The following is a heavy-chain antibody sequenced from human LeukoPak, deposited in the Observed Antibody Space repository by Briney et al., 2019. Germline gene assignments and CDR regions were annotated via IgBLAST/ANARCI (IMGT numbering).Heavy chain of an antibody. V-gene: IGHV4-61*02. J-gene: IGHJ4*02. D-gene: IGHD3-22*01. CDR3: ARRVDYYDSSGYYYDY. CDR2: IYTSGST. CDR1: GGSISSGTYF. Sequence: SETLSLTCTVSGGSISSGTYFWTWIRQPAGKGLEWIGRIYTSGSTNYNPSLESRVTISLDTSKNQFSLRLNSVTAADTAVYYCARRVDYYDSSGYYYDYWGQGTLVTVSS.